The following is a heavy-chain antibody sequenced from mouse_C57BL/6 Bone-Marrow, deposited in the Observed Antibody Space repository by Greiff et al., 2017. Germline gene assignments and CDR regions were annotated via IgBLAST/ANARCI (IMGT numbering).Heavy chain of an antibody. V-gene: IGHV1-85*01. CDR3: AREGIYYDYDGTSFAY. CDR1: GYTFTSYD. Sequence: QVQLQQSGPELVKPGASVKLSCKASGYTFTSYDINWVKQRPGQGLEWIGWIYPRDGSTKYNEKFKGKATLTVDTSSSTAYMELHSLTSEDSAVYFCAREGIYYDYDGTSFAYWGQGTLVTVSA. J-gene: IGHJ3*01. CDR2: IYPRDGST. D-gene: IGHD2-4*01.